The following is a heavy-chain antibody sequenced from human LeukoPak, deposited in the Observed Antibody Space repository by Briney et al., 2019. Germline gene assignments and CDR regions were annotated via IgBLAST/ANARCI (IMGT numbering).Heavy chain of an antibody. D-gene: IGHD3-9*01. J-gene: IGHJ5*02. CDR3: ARVPYDILTGYYNWFDP. CDR2: IYYSGST. Sequence: PSETLSLTCTVSGGSISSGGYYWSWIRQHPGKGLEWIGYIYYSGSTYYNPSLKSRVTISVDTSKNQFSLKLSSVTAADTAVYYCARVPYDILTGYYNWFDPWGQGTLVTVSS. CDR1: GGSISSGGYY. V-gene: IGHV4-61*08.